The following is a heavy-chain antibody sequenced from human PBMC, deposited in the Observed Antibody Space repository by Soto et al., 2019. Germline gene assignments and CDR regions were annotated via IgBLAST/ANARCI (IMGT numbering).Heavy chain of an antibody. CDR3: ARGLKPYYVSSGYYYPHFDY. CDR1: GYTFTSYD. V-gene: IGHV1-8*01. CDR2: MNPNSGNT. J-gene: IGHJ4*02. Sequence: QVQLVQAGAEVKKPGASVKVSCKASGYTFTSYDINWVRQATGQGLEWMGWMNPNSGNTGYAQKFKGRVAMTRNTSISTAYMELSSLRSEDTAVYYCARGLKPYYVSSGYYYPHFDYWCQGTLVTVSS. D-gene: IGHD3-22*01.